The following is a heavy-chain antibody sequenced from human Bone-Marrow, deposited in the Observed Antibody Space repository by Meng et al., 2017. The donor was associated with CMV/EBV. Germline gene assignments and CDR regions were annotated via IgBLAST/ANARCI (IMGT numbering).Heavy chain of an antibody. D-gene: IGHD6-6*01. CDR3: ARGSVGLGIVARKTHDSFDI. J-gene: IGHJ3*02. CDR2: ISSSSSYI. CDR1: GFTFSNAR. Sequence: GGSLRLSCAASGFTFSNARMNWVRQAPGKGLEWVSSISSSSSYIYYADSVKGRFTISRDNSRNTLYLQMNSLRADDTAVYFCARGSVGLGIVARKTHDSFDIWGQGTMVTVSS. V-gene: IGHV3-21*01.